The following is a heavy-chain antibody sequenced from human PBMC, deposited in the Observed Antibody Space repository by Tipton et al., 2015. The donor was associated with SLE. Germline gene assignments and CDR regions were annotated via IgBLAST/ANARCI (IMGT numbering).Heavy chain of an antibody. D-gene: IGHD3-3*01. CDR3: ARDRLTIFGVVTLYGMDV. CDR2: ISAYNGNT. Sequence: QVQLVQSGPEVKKPGASVKVSCKASGYTFTSYGISWVRQAPGQGLEWMGWISAYNGNTNYAQKLQGRVTMTTATSTSTAYMELRSLRSLDPAVYYCARDRLTIFGVVTLYGMDVWGQGTTVTVSS. J-gene: IGHJ6*02. CDR1: GYTFTSYG. V-gene: IGHV1-18*01.